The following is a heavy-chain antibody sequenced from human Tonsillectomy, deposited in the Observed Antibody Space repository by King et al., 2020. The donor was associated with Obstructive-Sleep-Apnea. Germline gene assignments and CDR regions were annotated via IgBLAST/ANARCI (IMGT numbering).Heavy chain of an antibody. J-gene: IGHJ4*02. D-gene: IGHD3-22*01. CDR1: GYSITSFP. CDR3: AREGGYGSTGDYIYFDR. Sequence: VQLQESGPGLGKPLETPSLTCTVSGYSITSFPWGLFRQSPRGGQGGVGFISYTWGTPHNTSLKLRVTLSVDTSKNHLSLRLTSVTPADTAVYYCAREGGYGSTGDYIYFDRWGQGTLVTVSS. CDR2: ISYTWGT. V-gene: IGHV4-59*12.